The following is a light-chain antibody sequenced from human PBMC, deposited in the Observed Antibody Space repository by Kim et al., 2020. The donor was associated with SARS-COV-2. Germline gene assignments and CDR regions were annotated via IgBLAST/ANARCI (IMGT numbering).Light chain of an antibody. Sequence: SPGQSVTISCTGTSSDVGSYNYVSWYQQHPGKAPKLIIYDVTKRPSGVPDRFSGSKSGNTASLTISGLQAEDEADYYCCSYAGGVVFGGGTQLTVL. CDR1: SSDVGSYNY. V-gene: IGLV2-11*01. J-gene: IGLJ2*01. CDR2: DVT. CDR3: CSYAGGVV.